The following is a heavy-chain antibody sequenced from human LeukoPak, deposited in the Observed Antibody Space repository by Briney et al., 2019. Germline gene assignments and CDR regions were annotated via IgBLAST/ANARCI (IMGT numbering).Heavy chain of an antibody. CDR1: GFTFSSYG. Sequence: GGPLRLSCAASGFTFSSYGMHWVRQAPGKGLEWVAVIWYDGSNKYYADSVKGRFTISRDNSKNTLYLQMNSLRAEDTAVYYCARVGGSGRYPYYFDYWGQGTLVTVSS. J-gene: IGHJ4*02. D-gene: IGHD3-10*01. CDR3: ARVGGSGRYPYYFDY. CDR2: IWYDGSNK. V-gene: IGHV3-33*01.